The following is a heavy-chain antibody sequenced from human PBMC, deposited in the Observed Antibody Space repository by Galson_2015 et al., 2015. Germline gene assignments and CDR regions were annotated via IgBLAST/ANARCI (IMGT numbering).Heavy chain of an antibody. CDR1: GGTFSSYA. Sequence: SVKVSCKASGGTFSSYAISWVRQAPGQGLEWMGGIIPIFGTANYAQKFQGRVTITADKSTSTACMELSSLRSEDTAVYYCASPSPYCSSTSCSETAWYYYYMDVWGKGTTVTVSS. V-gene: IGHV1-69*06. J-gene: IGHJ6*03. CDR2: IIPIFGTA. CDR3: ASPSPYCSSTSCSETAWYYYYMDV. D-gene: IGHD2-2*01.